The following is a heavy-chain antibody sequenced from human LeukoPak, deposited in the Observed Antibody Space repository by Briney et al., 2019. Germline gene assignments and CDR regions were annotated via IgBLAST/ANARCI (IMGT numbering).Heavy chain of an antibody. CDR2: INYSGST. V-gene: IGHV4-39*02. CDR3: ARDPSSSSWYTAFDI. D-gene: IGHD6-13*01. Sequence: SETLSLTCTVSGGSMRSSNFYWGWIRQPPGKGLEWIGNINYSGSTYYNPSVKSRVTLSVDVSKNRFSLNLTSVTAADTAVYYCARDPSSSSWYTAFDIWGQGTMVTVSS. CDR1: GGSMRSSNFY. J-gene: IGHJ3*02.